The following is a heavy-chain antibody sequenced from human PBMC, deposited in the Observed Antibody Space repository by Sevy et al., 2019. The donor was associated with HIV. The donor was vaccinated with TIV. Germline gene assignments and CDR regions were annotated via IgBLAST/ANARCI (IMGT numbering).Heavy chain of an antibody. CDR3: ARNLSPIWAFDF. CDR1: GLTFSNYV. J-gene: IGHJ3*01. CDR2: ISGSRGTT. V-gene: IGHV3-23*01. Sequence: GGSLRLSCAASGLTFSNYVMSWVRQAPGKGLEWLSVISGSRGTTYAAESVKGRFTISRDNSKNTLYLHMSSLGAEDTAVYYCARNLSPIWAFDFWGQGTRVTVSS.